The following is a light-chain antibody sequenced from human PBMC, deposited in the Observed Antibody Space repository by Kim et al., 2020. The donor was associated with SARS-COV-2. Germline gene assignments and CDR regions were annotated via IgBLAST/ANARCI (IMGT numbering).Light chain of an antibody. J-gene: IGKJ4*01. Sequence: ASVGDGVTITCRASQDISSALAWYQQKPGKTPKVLIYDASSLESGVPSRFSGSGSGTDFTLTINSLQPEDFATYYCQQFNRYPLTFGGGTKVEIK. V-gene: IGKV1-13*02. CDR1: QDISSA. CDR2: DAS. CDR3: QQFNRYPLT.